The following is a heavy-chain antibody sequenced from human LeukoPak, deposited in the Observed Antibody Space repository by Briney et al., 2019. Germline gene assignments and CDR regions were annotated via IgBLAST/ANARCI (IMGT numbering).Heavy chain of an antibody. V-gene: IGHV3-21*01. CDR1: GFTFSIYS. Sequence: PGGSLRPSCAASGFTFSIYSMNWVRQAPGKGLEWLSSITSSGNYIYYADSVKGRFTISRDNVQNSLYLQMNSLRAKDTAMYYCARDRGYFDNWGQGTLVTVSS. J-gene: IGHJ4*02. CDR3: ARDRGYFDN. CDR2: ITSSGNYI.